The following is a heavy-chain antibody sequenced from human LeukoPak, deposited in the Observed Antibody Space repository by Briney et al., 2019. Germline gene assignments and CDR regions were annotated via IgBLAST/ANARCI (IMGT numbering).Heavy chain of an antibody. V-gene: IGHV4-34*01. CDR2: INHSGST. D-gene: IGHD3-10*01. J-gene: IGHJ4*02. CDR3: ARVSLRFGELMY. CDR1: GGSFSGYY. Sequence: SETLSLTCAVYGGSFSGYYWSWIRQPPGKGLEWIGEINHSGSTNYNPSLKSRLTISVDTSKNQISLKLSSVTAADTAVYYCARVSLRFGELMYWGQGTLVTVSS.